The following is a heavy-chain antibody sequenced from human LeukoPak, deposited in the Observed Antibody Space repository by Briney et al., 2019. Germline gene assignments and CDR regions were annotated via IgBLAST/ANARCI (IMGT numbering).Heavy chain of an antibody. V-gene: IGHV3-23*01. D-gene: IGHD1-26*01. CDR1: GFSFSNYA. J-gene: IGHJ5*02. CDR3: AKKYSTGLDP. Sequence: GGPLRLSCAASGFSFSNYAMSWVRQAPGKGLEWVSDINGSGGSTYYADSVKGRFTISRDNSKNTLYLQMNSLRAEDTAVYYCAKKYSTGLDPWGQGTLVTVSS. CDR2: INGSGGST.